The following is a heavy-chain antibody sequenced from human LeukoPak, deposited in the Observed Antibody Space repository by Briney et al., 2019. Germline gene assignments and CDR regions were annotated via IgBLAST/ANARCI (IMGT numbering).Heavy chain of an antibody. D-gene: IGHD6-19*01. Sequence: SVKVSCKASGGTFSSYAISWVRQAPGQGLQWMGRIIPILGIANYAQKFQGRVTITADKSTSTAYMELSSLRSEDTAVYYCARGAVAWYYGMDVWGQGTTVTVSS. J-gene: IGHJ6*02. CDR3: ARGAVAWYYGMDV. CDR2: IIPILGIA. V-gene: IGHV1-69*04. CDR1: GGTFSSYA.